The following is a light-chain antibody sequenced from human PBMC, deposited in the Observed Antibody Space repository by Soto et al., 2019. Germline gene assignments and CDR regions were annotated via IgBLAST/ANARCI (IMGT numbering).Light chain of an antibody. CDR3: QQRSNWRGT. CDR2: DAS. V-gene: IGKV3-11*01. CDR1: QSISKY. Sequence: EIVLTQSPVTLSLSPGERATLSCRASQSISKYLAWYQRKPGQAPRLLIYDASNRAAGIPARLTGSGSGTDFTLTISSLEPEDFAVYYCQQRSNWRGTFGGGTKVEIK. J-gene: IGKJ4*01.